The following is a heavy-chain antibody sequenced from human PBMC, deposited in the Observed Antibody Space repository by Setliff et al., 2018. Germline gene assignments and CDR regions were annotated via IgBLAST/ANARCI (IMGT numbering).Heavy chain of an antibody. V-gene: IGHV3-48*03. D-gene: IGHD1-26*01. CDR2: ISSTESTM. J-gene: IGHJ4*02. Sequence: GVLRLSCAASGFTFNIYEMNWVRQAPGKGLEWVSYISSTESTMYYADSVKGRFTISRDNAKNSLYLQMNSLRAEDTAVYYCARDRGSYRTDYFAYWGQGILVTVSS. CDR3: ARDRGSYRTDYFAY. CDR1: GFTFNIYE.